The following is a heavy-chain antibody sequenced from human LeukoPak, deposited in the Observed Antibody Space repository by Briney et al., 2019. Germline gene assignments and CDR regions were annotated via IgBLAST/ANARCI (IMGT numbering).Heavy chain of an antibody. Sequence: GASVKVSCKVSGYTLTELSMHWVRQAPGKGLEWMGGFDPEDGETIYAQKFQGRVTMTEDTSTDTAYMELSSLRSEDTAVYYCATVVALVRGVNGSPFDPWGQGTLVTVSS. CDR2: FDPEDGET. CDR1: GYTLTELS. D-gene: IGHD3-10*01. J-gene: IGHJ5*02. CDR3: ATVVALVRGVNGSPFDP. V-gene: IGHV1-24*01.